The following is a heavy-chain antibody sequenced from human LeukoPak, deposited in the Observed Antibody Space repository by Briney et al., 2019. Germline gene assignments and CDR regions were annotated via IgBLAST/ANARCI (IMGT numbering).Heavy chain of an antibody. J-gene: IGHJ6*03. V-gene: IGHV3-30*04. CDR2: IRYDGSNK. CDR1: GFNCNYCA. Sequence: GRSLRLSCAASGFNCNYCAMHWVRQAPGKGLEWVAFIRYDGSNKYYADSVKGRFTISRDNSKNTLYLQMNSLRAEDTAVYYCAKMRYYDILTGLDYYMDVWGKGTTVTISS. D-gene: IGHD3-9*01. CDR3: AKMRYYDILTGLDYYMDV.